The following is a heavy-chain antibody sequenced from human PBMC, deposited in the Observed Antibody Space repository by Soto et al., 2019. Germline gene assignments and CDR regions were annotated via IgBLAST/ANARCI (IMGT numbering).Heavy chain of an antibody. CDR2: IIPIFGTA. CDR3: ARDGLVRGAADYYYGMDV. V-gene: IGHV1-69*12. Sequence: QVQLVQSGAEVKKPGSSVKVSCKASGGTFSSYAISWVRQAPGQGLEWMGGIIPIFGTANYAQKFQGRVTITADESTSTAYRELSRLRSEDTAVYYCARDGLVRGAADYYYGMDVWGQGTTVTVSS. CDR1: GGTFSSYA. D-gene: IGHD3-10*01. J-gene: IGHJ6*02.